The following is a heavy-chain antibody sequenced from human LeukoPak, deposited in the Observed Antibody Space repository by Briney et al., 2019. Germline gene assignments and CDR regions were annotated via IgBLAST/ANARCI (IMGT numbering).Heavy chain of an antibody. V-gene: IGHV1-24*01. CDR2: FDPEDGET. Sequence: ASVKLSCKVSGYTLTELSMHWVRQAPGKGLEWMGGFDPEDGETIYAQKFQGRVTMTEDTSTDTAYMELSSLRSEDTAVYYCATMDQPYTMTDAFDIWGQGTMVTVSS. J-gene: IGHJ3*02. CDR1: GYTLTELS. D-gene: IGHD3-22*01. CDR3: ATMDQPYTMTDAFDI.